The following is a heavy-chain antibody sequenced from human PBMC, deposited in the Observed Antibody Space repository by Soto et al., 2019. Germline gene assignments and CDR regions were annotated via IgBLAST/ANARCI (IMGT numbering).Heavy chain of an antibody. Sequence: GGSLRLSCAASGFTFSSYVMHWVRQAPGKGLEWVAVIWCDGSNKYYADPVKGRFTISRDNSKNTLYLQMNSLRAEDTAVYYCARDAQDYGDYGYYYYYGMDVWGQGTTVTVSS. V-gene: IGHV3-33*01. D-gene: IGHD4-17*01. J-gene: IGHJ6*02. CDR2: IWCDGSNK. CDR3: ARDAQDYGDYGYYYYYGMDV. CDR1: GFTFSSYV.